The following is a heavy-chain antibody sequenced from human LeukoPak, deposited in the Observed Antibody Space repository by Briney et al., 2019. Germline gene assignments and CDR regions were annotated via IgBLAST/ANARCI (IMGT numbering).Heavy chain of an antibody. J-gene: IGHJ4*02. V-gene: IGHV3-23*01. Sequence: GGSLRLSCIASGFSFSNYWMSWVRQAPGKGLEWVSAISGSGGSTYYADSVKGRFTISRDNSKNTLYLQMNSLRAEDTAVYYCVIGYSYGYTFDYWGQGALVTVSS. D-gene: IGHD5-18*01. CDR1: GFSFSNYW. CDR3: VIGYSYGYTFDY. CDR2: ISGSGGST.